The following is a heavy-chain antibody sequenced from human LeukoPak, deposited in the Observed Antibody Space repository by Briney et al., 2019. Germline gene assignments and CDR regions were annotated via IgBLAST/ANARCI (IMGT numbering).Heavy chain of an antibody. Sequence: ASVKVSCKTSGYTFSSYGISWVRQASGQGLEWMGWISTYNGNTNYAQKLQGRVTMTTDTSTSTGYMELRSLRSDDTAVYYCARAGITTQIDYWGQGTLVTVSS. V-gene: IGHV1-18*01. J-gene: IGHJ4*02. CDR3: ARAGITTQIDY. CDR1: GYTFSSYG. CDR2: ISTYNGNT. D-gene: IGHD6-19*01.